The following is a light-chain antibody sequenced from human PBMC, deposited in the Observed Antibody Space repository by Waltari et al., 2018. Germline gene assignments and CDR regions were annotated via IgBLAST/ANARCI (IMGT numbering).Light chain of an antibody. CDR3: QQYYSSLWT. CDR1: QSVLNSFNNKNY. Sequence: DIVMTQSPDALAVSLGERATLNCKSSQSVLNSFNNKNYLAWYQQRPGQAPKLLLYWASTRESGVPDRFSGSGSGTDFTLTISSLQAEDVAVYYCQQYYSSLWTFGQGTKVEVK. CDR2: WAS. J-gene: IGKJ1*01. V-gene: IGKV4-1*01.